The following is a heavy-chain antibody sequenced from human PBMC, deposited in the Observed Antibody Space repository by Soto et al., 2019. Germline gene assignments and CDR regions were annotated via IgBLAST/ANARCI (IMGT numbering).Heavy chain of an antibody. V-gene: IGHV3-30*03. Sequence: GGSLRLSCAAPGITVSRNAMHWVRQAPGKGLEWVAVISYDGSYEDYADSVKGRFTISRDNAKNSLYLQMNSLRDEDTSVYYCARDNGIAGSFDPWGQGTLVTVSS. CDR1: GITVSRNA. D-gene: IGHD6-13*01. CDR3: ARDNGIAGSFDP. CDR2: ISYDGSYE. J-gene: IGHJ5*02.